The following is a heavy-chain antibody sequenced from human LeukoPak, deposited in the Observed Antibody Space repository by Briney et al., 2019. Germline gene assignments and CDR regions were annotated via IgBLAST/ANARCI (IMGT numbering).Heavy chain of an antibody. Sequence: SETLSLTCTVSGGSISRSSYYWGWIRQPPGKGLEWIGSIYYSGSTYYNPSLKSRVTISVDTSKNQFSLKLSAVTAADTAVYYCARHGPYPDCTNRVCYARGLARRYIDFWGQGTLVTVSS. J-gene: IGHJ4*02. D-gene: IGHD2-8*01. CDR1: GGSISRSSYY. CDR2: IYYSGST. CDR3: ARHGPYPDCTNRVCYARGLARRYIDF. V-gene: IGHV4-39*01.